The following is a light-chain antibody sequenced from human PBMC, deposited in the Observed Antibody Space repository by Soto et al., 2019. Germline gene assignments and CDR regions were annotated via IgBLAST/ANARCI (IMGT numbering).Light chain of an antibody. CDR3: QQRNNWPPAT. CDR1: QSVGRH. J-gene: IGKJ4*01. V-gene: IGKV3-11*01. Sequence: EIVLTQSPATLSLSPGERATLSCSASQSVGRHLAWYQQKPGQAPRLLIYDASNRATGVPARFSGSGSGTDFTLSISSLEPEDFAGYYCQQRNNWPPATFGGGTKVEIK. CDR2: DAS.